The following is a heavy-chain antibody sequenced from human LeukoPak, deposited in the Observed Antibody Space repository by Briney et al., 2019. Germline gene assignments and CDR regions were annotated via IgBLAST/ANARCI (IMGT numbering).Heavy chain of an antibody. CDR3: ARDNYGGNYDY. CDR1: GFTFSSYG. CDR2: IWYDGSNK. V-gene: IGHV3-33*01. D-gene: IGHD4-23*01. J-gene: IGHJ4*02. Sequence: GGSLRLSCAASGFTFSSYGMHWVRQAPGKGLEWVAVIWYDGSNKYYADSVKGRFTISRDNSKNTLYLQMNRLRAEDTAVYYCARDNYGGNYDYWGQGTLVTVSS.